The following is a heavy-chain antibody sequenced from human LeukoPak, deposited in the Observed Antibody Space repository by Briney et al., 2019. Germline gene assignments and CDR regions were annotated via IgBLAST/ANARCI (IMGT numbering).Heavy chain of an antibody. D-gene: IGHD2-2*01. CDR1: GFTFSNYA. J-gene: IGHJ4*02. CDR3: AKRGDCSGTCTYDY. CDR2: VGGRGVKT. V-gene: IGHV3-23*01. Sequence: AGGSLRLSCAASGFTFSNYAIHWVRQAPGKGLEWVSIVGGRGVKTYYADSVKGRFTISRDNSKNTVYLQMSSLRAEDTAVYYCAKRGDCSGTCTYDYWGQGTLVTVSS.